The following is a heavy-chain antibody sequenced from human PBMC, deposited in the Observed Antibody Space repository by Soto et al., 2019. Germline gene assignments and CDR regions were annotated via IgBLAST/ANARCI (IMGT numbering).Heavy chain of an antibody. V-gene: IGHV3-33*01. D-gene: IGHD5-12*01. Sequence: ARETFRHCWVAYRVILRTDGMHWVRQAPGKGLECVAAIQNDGSKQYYRDSVKGRFTISRDNSKNTLYLQMNSLRAEDTAVYYCARDFRDGYYFDYWGQGP. CDR3: ARDFRDGYYFDY. CDR1: RVILRTDG. J-gene: IGHJ4*02. CDR2: IQNDGSKQ.